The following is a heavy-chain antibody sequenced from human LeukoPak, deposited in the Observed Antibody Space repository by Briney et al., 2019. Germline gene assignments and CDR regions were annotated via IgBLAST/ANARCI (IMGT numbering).Heavy chain of an antibody. CDR2: ISYDGSNK. V-gene: IGHV3-30*03. D-gene: IGHD2-15*01. J-gene: IGHJ4*02. CDR3: VVVAATTDFGY. Sequence: GGSLRLSCAASGFTFSSYGMHWVRQAPGKGLEWVAVISYDGSNKYYADSVKGRFTISRDNSKNTLYLQMNSLRAEDTAVYYCVVVAATTDFGYWGQGTLVTVSS. CDR1: GFTFSSYG.